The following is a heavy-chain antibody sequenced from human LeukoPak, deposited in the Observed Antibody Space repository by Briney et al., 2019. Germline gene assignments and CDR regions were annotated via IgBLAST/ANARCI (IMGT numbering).Heavy chain of an antibody. CDR3: AKDRHSSGWYFDY. D-gene: IGHD6-19*01. Sequence: AGGSLRLSCAASGFTFSSFAMTWVRQAPGKGLEWVSAISGSGGSTYYADSVKGRFTISRDNSKNTLYLQMNSLRAEDTAVYYCAKDRHSSGWYFDYWGQGTLVTVSS. J-gene: IGHJ4*02. V-gene: IGHV3-23*01. CDR2: ISGSGGST. CDR1: GFTFSSFA.